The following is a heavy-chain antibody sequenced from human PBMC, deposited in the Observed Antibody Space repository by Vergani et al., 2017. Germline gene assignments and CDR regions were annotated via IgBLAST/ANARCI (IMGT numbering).Heavy chain of an antibody. CDR2: ISGSGGST. D-gene: IGHD4-23*01. CDR1: GFTFSSYA. CDR3: AKVTVVTPFYYYYGMDV. Sequence: VQLVESGGGVVQPGRSLRLSCAASGFTFSSYAMSWVRQAPGKGLEWVSAISGSGGSTYYADSVKGRFTISRDNSKNTLYLQMNSLRAEDTAVYYCAKVTVVTPFYYYYGMDVWGQGTTVTVSS. J-gene: IGHJ6*02. V-gene: IGHV3-23*04.